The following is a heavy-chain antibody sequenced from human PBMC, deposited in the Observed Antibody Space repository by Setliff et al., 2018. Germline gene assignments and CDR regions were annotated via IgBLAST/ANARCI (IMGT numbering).Heavy chain of an antibody. CDR1: GYAFFGYF. J-gene: IGHJ4*02. Sequence: ASVKVSCKASGYAFFGYFMSWVRQAPGQGLEWMGWINPDSGDTHYAEKFQGRVTMTRDTSISTAYMESSSLRSDDTAIYYCASAVWEYLYWGQGAQVTVSS. D-gene: IGHD1-26*01. CDR3: ASAVWEYLY. V-gene: IGHV1-2*02. CDR2: INPDSGDT.